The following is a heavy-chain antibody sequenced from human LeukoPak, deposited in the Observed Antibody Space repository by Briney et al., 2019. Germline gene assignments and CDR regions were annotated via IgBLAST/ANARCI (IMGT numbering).Heavy chain of an antibody. V-gene: IGHV3-48*03. CDR2: ISSSGSTI. CDR3: ARDVPWFDP. J-gene: IGHJ5*02. D-gene: IGHD3-10*02. CDR1: GFTFSSYE. Sequence: GGSLRLSCAASGFTFSSYEMNWVRQAPGKGLEWVSYISSSGSTIYYADSVKGRFTIFRDNAKNSLYLQMNSLRAEDTAVYYCARDVPWFDPWGQGTLVTVSS.